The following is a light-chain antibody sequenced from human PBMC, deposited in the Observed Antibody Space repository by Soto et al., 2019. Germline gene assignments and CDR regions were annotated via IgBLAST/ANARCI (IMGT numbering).Light chain of an antibody. V-gene: IGLV2-14*01. J-gene: IGLJ2*01. Sequence: QSVLIQPPSVSGSPGQSVTISCTGTSSDVGSYDYVSWYQQHPDKAPKLMIYDVSDRPSGVSNRFSGSKSGNTASLTISGLQAEDEADYYCSSYTTTNVVFGGGTKLTVL. CDR1: SSDVGSYDY. CDR2: DVS. CDR3: SSYTTTNVV.